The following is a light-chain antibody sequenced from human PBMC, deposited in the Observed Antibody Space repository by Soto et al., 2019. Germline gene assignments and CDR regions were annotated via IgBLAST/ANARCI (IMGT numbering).Light chain of an antibody. CDR2: GND. V-gene: IGLV1-40*01. CDR3: QSYDRGLTAYV. J-gene: IGLJ1*01. CDR1: SSNIGAGYE. Sequence: QSVLMQPPSVSGAPGQRVTISCTGTSSNIGAGYEVHWYHQLPGTAPKLLVSGNDNRPSGVPDRLSASKSGTSGSLAITGLQAEDEGHYYCQSYDRGLTAYVFGTGTKLTVL.